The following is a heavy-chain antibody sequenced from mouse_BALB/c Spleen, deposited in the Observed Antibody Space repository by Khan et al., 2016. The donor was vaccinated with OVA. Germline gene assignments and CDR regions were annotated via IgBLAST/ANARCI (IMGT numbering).Heavy chain of an antibody. CDR3: ARAYYYGSGRYAMAY. D-gene: IGHD1-1*01. CDR1: GYTFTGYW. V-gene: IGHV1S41*01. J-gene: IGHJ4*01. Sequence: DLVKPGASVKLSCKASGYTFTGYWIHWMKQRPGQGLEWVGYIGPGNGNTYYNAMFHGKARLTVDTSSNTAYLQLSSLPSDDSAVFFCARAYYYGSGRYAMAYWGQGTSVTVSS. CDR2: IGPGNGNT.